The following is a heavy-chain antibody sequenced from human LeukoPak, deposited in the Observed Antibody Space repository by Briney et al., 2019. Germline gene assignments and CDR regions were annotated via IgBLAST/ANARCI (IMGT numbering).Heavy chain of an antibody. J-gene: IGHJ4*02. CDR1: GFTFSSYG. Sequence: GGSLRLSCAASGFTFSSYGMHWVRQAPGKGLEWVAVISYGGSNKYYADSVKGRFTISRDNSKNTLYLQMNSLRAEDTAVYYCAKPQTRPTDYFDYWGQGTLVTVSS. D-gene: IGHD4-17*01. V-gene: IGHV3-30*18. CDR3: AKPQTRPTDYFDY. CDR2: ISYGGSNK.